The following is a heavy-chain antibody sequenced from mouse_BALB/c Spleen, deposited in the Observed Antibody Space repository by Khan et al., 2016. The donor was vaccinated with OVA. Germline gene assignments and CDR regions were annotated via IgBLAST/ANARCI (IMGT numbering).Heavy chain of an antibody. CDR2: INPRTGYT. J-gene: IGHJ4*01. D-gene: IGHD2-14*01. V-gene: IGHV1-4*01. CDR1: GYTFTSNT. Sequence: QVQLQQSGAELARPGASVMMSCKTSGYTFTSNTMHWVKQRPGQGLEWIGYINPRTGYTNYIQHFKDKATLTADKSSNTAYMQLSSLTSEDSALYYCARRTTRYTLDYWGQGTSVTVSS. CDR3: ARRTTRYTLDY.